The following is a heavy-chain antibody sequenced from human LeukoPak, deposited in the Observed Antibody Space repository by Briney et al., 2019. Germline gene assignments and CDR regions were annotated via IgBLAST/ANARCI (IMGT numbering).Heavy chain of an antibody. CDR2: ISSSGNTI. CDR3: ARDIFNSDFWSAYYDC. V-gene: IGHV3-48*03. Sequence: GGSLRLSCAASGFTFSSYEMNWVRQAPGKGLEWVSYISSSGNTIYYADSVKGRFTISRDNAKNSLYLQMNSLRAEDTAVYYCARDIFNSDFWSAYYDCWGQGTLVTVCS. CDR1: GFTFSSYE. D-gene: IGHD3-3*01. J-gene: IGHJ4*02.